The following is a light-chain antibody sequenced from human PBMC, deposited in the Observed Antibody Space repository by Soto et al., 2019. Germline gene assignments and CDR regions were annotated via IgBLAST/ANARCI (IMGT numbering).Light chain of an antibody. J-gene: IGLJ1*01. Sequence: QSALTQPPSVSGSPGRSVAISCTGTSSDVGTYNRVSWYQQPPGTAPKLMIYDVTNRPSGVPDRFSGSKSGNTASLTISGLQAEDEADYYCSSFTSSNTYVFGTGTKSPS. V-gene: IGLV2-18*02. CDR1: SSDVGTYNR. CDR3: SSFTSSNTYV. CDR2: DVT.